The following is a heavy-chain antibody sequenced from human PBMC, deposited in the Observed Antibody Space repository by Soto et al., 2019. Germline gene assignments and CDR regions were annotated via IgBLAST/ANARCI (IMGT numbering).Heavy chain of an antibody. D-gene: IGHD3-16*01. CDR1: GVSINSGGYY. Sequence: QVQLQESGPGLVKPSQTLSLTCTVSGVSINSGGYYWSWIRQHPGKGLEWIGYIYYSGSTFYNPSIKRRVTISVDTSKNQFSLKLSSVTVADTALYYCARGEGDYNWGGYNWFDPWGQGTPVTVSS. CDR3: ARGEGDYNWGGYNWFDP. J-gene: IGHJ5*02. V-gene: IGHV4-31*03. CDR2: IYYSGST.